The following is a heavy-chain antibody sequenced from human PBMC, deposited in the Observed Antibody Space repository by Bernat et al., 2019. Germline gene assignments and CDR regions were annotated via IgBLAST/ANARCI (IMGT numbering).Heavy chain of an antibody. CDR1: GFTFDDYA. V-gene: IGHV3-9*01. D-gene: IGHD4-17*01. Sequence: EVQLVESGGDLVQPGRSLRLSCAASGFTFDDYAIHWVRQAPGKGLEWVSGISWNSGSIGYADSVKGRFTISRDNAKNSLYLQMNSLRAEDTAVYYCARVMTTVTKNYYYYYGMDVWGQGTTVTVSS. J-gene: IGHJ6*02. CDR3: ARVMTTVTKNYYYYYGMDV. CDR2: ISWNSGSI.